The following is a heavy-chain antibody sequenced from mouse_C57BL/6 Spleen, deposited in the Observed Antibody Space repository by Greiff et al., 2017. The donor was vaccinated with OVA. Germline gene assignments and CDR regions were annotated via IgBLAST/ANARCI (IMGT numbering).Heavy chain of an antibody. Sequence: EVKLMESGGDLVKPGGSLKLSCAASGFTFSSYGMSWVRQTPDKRLEWVATISSGGSYTYYPDSVKGRFTISRDNAKNTLYLQMSSLKSEDTAMYYCARHSNSYYFDYWGKGTTLTVSS. D-gene: IGHD2-5*01. CDR2: ISSGGSYT. CDR3: ARHSNSYYFDY. V-gene: IGHV5-6*01. CDR1: GFTFSSYG. J-gene: IGHJ2*01.